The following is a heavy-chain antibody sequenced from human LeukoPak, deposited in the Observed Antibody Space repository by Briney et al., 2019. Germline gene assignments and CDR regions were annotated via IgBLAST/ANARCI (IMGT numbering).Heavy chain of an antibody. CDR2: FDPEDGET. Sequence: ASVKVSCKVSGYTLTELSMHWVRQAPGKGLEWMGGFDPEDGETIYAQKFQGRVTMTEDTSTDTAYMELSSLRSEDTAVYYRATDRIAVAGTSTNYWYFDLWGRGTLVTVSS. D-gene: IGHD6-19*01. J-gene: IGHJ2*01. CDR3: ATDRIAVAGTSTNYWYFDL. V-gene: IGHV1-24*01. CDR1: GYTLTELS.